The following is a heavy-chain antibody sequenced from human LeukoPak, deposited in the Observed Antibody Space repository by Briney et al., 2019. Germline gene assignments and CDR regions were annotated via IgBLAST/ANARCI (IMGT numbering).Heavy chain of an antibody. D-gene: IGHD3-22*01. CDR1: GASISSSY. J-gene: IGHJ3*02. CDR3: VRGNYDNRGYSNAFGI. Sequence: SGTLSLTCTVSGASISSSYWSWVRQPPGKRLEWIGFIYYNGNTNSNPSRKSRVTISADTSKKQFSLKLTSGTAADTAVYYCVRGNYDNRGYSNAFGIWGQGAMVTVSS. V-gene: IGHV4-59*01. CDR2: IYYNGNT.